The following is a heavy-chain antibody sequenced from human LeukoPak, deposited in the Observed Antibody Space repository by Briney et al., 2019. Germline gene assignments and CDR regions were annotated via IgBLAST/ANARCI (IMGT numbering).Heavy chain of an antibody. CDR2: IYYSGSP. V-gene: IGHV4-39*01. CDR3: ARHPEEVDY. CDR1: GGSMSSSSYF. J-gene: IGHJ4*02. Sequence: SDTLSLPCSVSGGSMSSSSYFWGWIPQPPGEGLEWIGSIYYSGSPYYTPSLKSRVTMSVDTSKNHFSLKLSSVTAADTAVYYCARHPEEVDYWGQGTLVTVSS.